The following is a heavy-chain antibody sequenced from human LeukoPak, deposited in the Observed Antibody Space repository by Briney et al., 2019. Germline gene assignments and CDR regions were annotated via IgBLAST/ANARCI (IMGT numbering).Heavy chain of an antibody. J-gene: IGHJ4*02. D-gene: IGHD6-13*01. CDR2: MSGSGGST. CDR3: ATDSSSWFFDY. V-gene: IGHV3-23*01. Sequence: WVSGMSGSGGSTDYADSVKGRFTISRDNSKNTLYLQMNSLRAEDTAVYYCATDSSSWFFDYWGQGTLVTVSS.